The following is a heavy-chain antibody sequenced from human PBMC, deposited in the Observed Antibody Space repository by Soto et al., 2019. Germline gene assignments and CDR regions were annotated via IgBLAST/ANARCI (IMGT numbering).Heavy chain of an antibody. V-gene: IGHV1-3*01. CDR1: GYIFADYA. D-gene: IGHD3-9*01. J-gene: IGHJ4*02. Sequence: HIVQSGPEVKSPGASVKLSCTTSGYIFADYAIHWVRQAPGQGLEWVGWIKADNGDTRYSPKFQGRLIITRDISASTSYMELSDLRSTDTGVFYCATSDWAWWGRGTLITVS. CDR3: ATSDWAW. CDR2: IKADNGDT.